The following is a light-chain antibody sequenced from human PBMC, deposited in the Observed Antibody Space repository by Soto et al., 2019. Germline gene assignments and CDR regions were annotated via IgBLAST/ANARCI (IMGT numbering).Light chain of an antibody. J-gene: IGLJ2*01. CDR3: AAWDDSLNGVV. CDR2: SNN. CDR1: SSNIGSNT. Sequence: QSVLTQPPSASGIPGQRVTISCSGSSSNIGSNTVNWYQQLPGTAPKLLIYSNNQRPSGVPDRFSGSKSGTSASLAISGLQSEDEADYYCAAWDDSLNGVVFGGGTQLTV. V-gene: IGLV1-44*01.